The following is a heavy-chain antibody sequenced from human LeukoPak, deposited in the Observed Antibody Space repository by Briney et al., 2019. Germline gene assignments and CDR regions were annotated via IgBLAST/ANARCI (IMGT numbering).Heavy chain of an antibody. CDR3: ARGCDDFWSGYCHYYYYYMDV. D-gene: IGHD3-3*01. J-gene: IGHJ6*03. Sequence: GGSLRLSCAASGFTFSSYWMSWVRQAPGKGLEWVANIKQDGSEKYYVDSVKGRFTISRDNAKNSLYLQMNSLRAEDTAVYYCARGCDDFWSGYCHYYYYYMDVWGKGTTVTVSS. V-gene: IGHV3-7*01. CDR1: GFTFSSYW. CDR2: IKQDGSEK.